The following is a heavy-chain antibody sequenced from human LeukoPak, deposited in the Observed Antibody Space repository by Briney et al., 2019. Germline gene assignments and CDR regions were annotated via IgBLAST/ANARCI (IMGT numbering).Heavy chain of an antibody. CDR3: ARVDIVATIGGEFDY. V-gene: IGHV3-20*04. CDR2: INWNGGST. D-gene: IGHD5-12*01. CDR1: GFTFDDYG. J-gene: IGHJ4*02. Sequence: GGSLRLSCAASGFTFDDYGMSWVRQAPGKGLEWVSGINWNGGSTGYADSVKGRFTISRDNAKNSLYLQMNSLRAEDTALYYCARVDIVATIGGEFDYWGQGTLVTVSS.